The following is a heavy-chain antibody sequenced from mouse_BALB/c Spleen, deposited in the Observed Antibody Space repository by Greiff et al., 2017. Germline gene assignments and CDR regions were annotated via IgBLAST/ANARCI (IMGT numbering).Heavy chain of an antibody. CDR3: ARGTTVPAMDY. D-gene: IGHD1-1*01. Sequence: QVQLQQPGAELVMPGASVKMSCKASGYTFTGYWMHWVKQRPGQGLEWIGAIDTSDSYTSYNQKFKGKATLTVDESSSTAYMQLSSLTSEDSAVYYCARGTTVPAMDYWGQGTSVTVSS. J-gene: IGHJ4*01. V-gene: IGHV1-69*01. CDR2: IDTSDSYT. CDR1: GYTFTGYW.